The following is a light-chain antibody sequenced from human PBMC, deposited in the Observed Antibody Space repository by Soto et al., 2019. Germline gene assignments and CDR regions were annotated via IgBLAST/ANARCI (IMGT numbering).Light chain of an antibody. V-gene: IGKV1-5*01. CDR3: QQYDTYSYT. CDR2: DAS. J-gene: IGKJ2*01. Sequence: DIQMTQSPSTLSASVGDRVTITCRASQSISVWLAWYQQKPGKAPKLLIFDASTLASGVPPRFSGSGSGTDFILTISSLPPDDFETYYCQQYDTYSYTFGQGTNLAIK. CDR1: QSISVW.